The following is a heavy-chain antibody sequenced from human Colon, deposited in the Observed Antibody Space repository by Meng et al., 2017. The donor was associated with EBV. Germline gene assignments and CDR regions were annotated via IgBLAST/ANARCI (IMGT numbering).Heavy chain of an antibody. Sequence: QAQLAGCGPGLDKPSQPLSLTCTFSCGSISSGDYYWSCIRQHPGKGLELIGHIYYSGSTYFNPSLKSRSFMSVDTSKNQFSLSLNSVTAADTAVYYCAREENTSGWYYHWGQGTLVTVSS. CDR3: AREENTSGWYYH. CDR2: IYYSGST. V-gene: IGHV4-30-4*01. D-gene: IGHD6-13*01. J-gene: IGHJ4*02. CDR1: CGSISSGDYY.